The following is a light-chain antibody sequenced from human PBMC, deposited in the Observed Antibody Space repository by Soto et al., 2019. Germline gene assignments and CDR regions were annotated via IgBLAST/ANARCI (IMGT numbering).Light chain of an antibody. CDR3: ISYTCSSKLV. Sequence: QSALTQPASVSGSTGQSITISCTGTSSDVGGYNYGSCYQQLPGKAPKLLIYDVSIRLSGVSHRFSGSKTGNTAFQTISVHQAEDESDYYCISYTCSSKLVVGTGTNLTVL. CDR1: SSDVGGYNY. J-gene: IGLJ1*01. V-gene: IGLV2-14*03. CDR2: DVS.